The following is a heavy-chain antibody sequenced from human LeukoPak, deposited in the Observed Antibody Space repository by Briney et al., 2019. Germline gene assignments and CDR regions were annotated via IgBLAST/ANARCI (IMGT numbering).Heavy chain of an antibody. CDR1: GGSISSGSYY. D-gene: IGHD2-21*02. V-gene: IGHV4-61*02. CDR3: ARDQSDCGGDGSSWFDP. CDR2: IYTSGST. J-gene: IGHJ5*02. Sequence: TLSLPSTVSGGSISSGSYYWSWIRPPAGKGLEWIGRIYTSGSTNYNPSLKSRVTISVDTSKNQFSLKLSSVTAADTAVYYCARDQSDCGGDGSSWFDPWGQGTLVTVSS.